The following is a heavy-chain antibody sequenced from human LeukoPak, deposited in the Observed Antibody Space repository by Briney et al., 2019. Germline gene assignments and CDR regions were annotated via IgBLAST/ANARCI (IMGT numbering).Heavy chain of an antibody. CDR1: GGTFSSYA. Sequence: ASVKVSCKASGGTFSSYAISWVRQAPGQGLEWMGGIIPIFGTANYAQKFQGRVTITADESTSTAYMELSSLRSEDTAVYYCARESSYSSGWYYFDYWGQGTLVTVSS. J-gene: IGHJ4*02. D-gene: IGHD6-19*01. CDR2: IIPIFGTA. V-gene: IGHV1-69*13. CDR3: ARESSYSSGWYYFDY.